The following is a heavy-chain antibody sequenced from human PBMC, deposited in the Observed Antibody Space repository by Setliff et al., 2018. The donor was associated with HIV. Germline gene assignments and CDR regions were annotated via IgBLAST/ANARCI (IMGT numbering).Heavy chain of an antibody. CDR3: ARVSLEVDYDFRQGYYYYYMDV. V-gene: IGHV1-18*01. Sequence: ASVKVSCKASGYTFTTNGISWVRRAPGQGLEWMGWINTYNSQTNYAHKLQGRVTMTADTSTNAAYMDLKSLRSDDTAVYYCARVSLEVDYDFRQGYYYYYMDVWGKGTTVTVSS. J-gene: IGHJ6*03. D-gene: IGHD3-22*01. CDR1: GYTFTTNG. CDR2: INTYNSQT.